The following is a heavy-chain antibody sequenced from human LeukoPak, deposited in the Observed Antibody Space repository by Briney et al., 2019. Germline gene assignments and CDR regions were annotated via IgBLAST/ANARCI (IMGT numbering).Heavy chain of an antibody. Sequence: PSETLSLTCNVSGASVSSASYWTWIRQPPGKGVEWIAHIYNGVNTNYNPSLKSRVTISVDTSKSQFSLRLNSVTAADTAVYYCARSRAFNSGAFDPWGQGSLVTVSS. D-gene: IGHD1-26*01. CDR1: GASVSSASY. CDR3: ARSRAFNSGAFDP. V-gene: IGHV4-61*01. J-gene: IGHJ5*02. CDR2: IYNGVNT.